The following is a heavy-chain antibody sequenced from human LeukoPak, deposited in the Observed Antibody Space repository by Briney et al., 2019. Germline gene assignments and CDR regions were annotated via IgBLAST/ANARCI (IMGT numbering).Heavy chain of an antibody. Sequence: GESLKISCKGSGYSFTSYWIGWVRQMPGKGLEWMGIIYPGDSDTRYSPSFQGQVTISADKSISTAYLQWSSLKASDTAMYYCAPSGSYHRRNYYYYMDVWGKGTTVTVSS. V-gene: IGHV5-51*01. J-gene: IGHJ6*03. CDR2: IYPGDSDT. CDR3: APSGSYHRRNYYYYMDV. D-gene: IGHD1-26*01. CDR1: GYSFTSYW.